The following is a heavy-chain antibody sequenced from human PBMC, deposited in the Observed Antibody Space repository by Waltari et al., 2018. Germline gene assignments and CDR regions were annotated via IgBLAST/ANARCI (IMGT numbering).Heavy chain of an antibody. D-gene: IGHD6-19*01. V-gene: IGHV3-74*01. CDR2: INSDGSST. J-gene: IGHJ4*02. CDR3: ARRYSSGQFDY. Sequence: EVQLVESGGGLVQPGGSLRLSCADSVFTFSRYWMHWVRQAPGTGLVWVSRINSDGSSTSYADSVKGRFTISRDNAKNTLYLQMNSLRAEDTAVYYCARRYSSGQFDYWGQGTLVTVSS. CDR1: VFTFSRYW.